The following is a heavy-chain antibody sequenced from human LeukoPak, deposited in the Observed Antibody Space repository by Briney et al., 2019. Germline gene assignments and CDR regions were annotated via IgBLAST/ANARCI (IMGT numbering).Heavy chain of an antibody. V-gene: IGHV4-39*02. CDR3: AREGGGSGSSSGFDY. CDR1: GGSISSSSYY. CDR2: IYYSGST. Sequence: EPSETLSLTCTVSGGSISSSSYYWGWIRQPPGKGLEWIGSIYYSGSTYYNPSLKSRVTISVDTSKNQFSLKLSSVTAADTAVYYCAREGGGSGSSSGFDYWGQGTLVTVSS. J-gene: IGHJ4*02. D-gene: IGHD3-10*01.